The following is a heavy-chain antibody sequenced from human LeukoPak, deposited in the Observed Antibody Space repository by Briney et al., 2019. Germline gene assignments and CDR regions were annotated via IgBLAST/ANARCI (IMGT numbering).Heavy chain of an antibody. D-gene: IGHD2-2*01. Sequence: SETLSLTCTVSGGSISSSSYYWGWIRQPPGKGLEWIGSIYYSGSTYYNPSLKSRVTISVDTSKNQFSLKLSSVTAADTAVYYCARVFRYCSSTSCYYFDYWGQGTLVTVSS. CDR1: GGSISSSSYY. CDR3: ARVFRYCSSTSCYYFDY. V-gene: IGHV4-39*07. J-gene: IGHJ4*02. CDR2: IYYSGST.